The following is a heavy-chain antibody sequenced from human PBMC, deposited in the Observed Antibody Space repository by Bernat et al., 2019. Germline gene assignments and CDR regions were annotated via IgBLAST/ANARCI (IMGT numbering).Heavy chain of an antibody. Sequence: EVQLVESGGGLVKPGGSLRLSCAASGFTFSNAWMSWVRQAPGKGLEWVGRIKSKTDGGTTDYAAPVKGRFTISRDDSKNTLYLQMNSLRAEDTAVYYCARGKYGDGFDYWGQGTLVTVSS. CDR2: IKSKTDGGTT. CDR3: ARGKYGDGFDY. D-gene: IGHD4-17*01. J-gene: IGHJ4*02. CDR1: GFTFSNAW. V-gene: IGHV3-15*01.